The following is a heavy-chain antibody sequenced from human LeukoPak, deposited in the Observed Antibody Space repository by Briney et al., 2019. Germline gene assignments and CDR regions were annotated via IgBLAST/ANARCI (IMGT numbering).Heavy chain of an antibody. CDR3: ARESVAVAGAPFDY. J-gene: IGHJ4*02. Sequence: GGSLRLSCAASGFTFSSYEMNWVRQAPGKGLEWVSYISSGSTIYDADSVKGRFTISRDNAKNSLYLQMNSLRAEDTAVYYCARESVAVAGAPFDYWGQGTLVTVSS. CDR1: GFTFSSYE. CDR2: ISSGSTI. D-gene: IGHD6-19*01. V-gene: IGHV3-48*03.